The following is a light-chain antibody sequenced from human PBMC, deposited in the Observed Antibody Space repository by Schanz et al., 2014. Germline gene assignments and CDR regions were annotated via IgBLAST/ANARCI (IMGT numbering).Light chain of an antibody. CDR3: QQYGSSPLFT. V-gene: IGKV3-20*01. CDR1: QSVGSSY. CDR2: GAS. Sequence: EIALTQSPGTLSLSPGERATLSCRASQSVGSSYLAWYQQKPGQAPRLLIYGASSRATGIPDRFSGSGSGTDFTLTISRLEPEDFAVYYCQQYGSSPLFTFGPGTKVDIK. J-gene: IGKJ3*01.